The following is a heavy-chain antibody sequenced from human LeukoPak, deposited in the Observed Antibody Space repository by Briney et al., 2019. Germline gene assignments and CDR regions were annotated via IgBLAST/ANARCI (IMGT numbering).Heavy chain of an antibody. Sequence: GRSLRLSCAASGFTFDDYAMHWARQAPGKGLEWVSGISWNSGSIGYADSVKGRFTISRDNAKNSLYLQMNSLRAEDTAVYYCARAGLGYCSGGSCSDNWFDPWGQGTLVTVSS. J-gene: IGHJ5*02. V-gene: IGHV3-9*01. D-gene: IGHD2-15*01. CDR3: ARAGLGYCSGGSCSDNWFDP. CDR1: GFTFDDYA. CDR2: ISWNSGSI.